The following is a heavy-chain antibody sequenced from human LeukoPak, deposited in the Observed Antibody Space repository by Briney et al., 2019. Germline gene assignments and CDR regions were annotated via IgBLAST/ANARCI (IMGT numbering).Heavy chain of an antibody. D-gene: IGHD3-22*01. J-gene: IGHJ4*02. CDR2: ISSSSSYI. CDR3: ARNLGGGHYYYDSSGYYDY. Sequence: GGSLRLSCAASGFTFSSYSMNWVRQAPGKGLEWVSSISSSSSYIYYADSVKGRFTISRDNAKNSLYLQMNSLRAEDTAVYYCARNLGGGHYYYDSSGYYDYWGQGTLVTVSS. V-gene: IGHV3-21*01. CDR1: GFTFSSYS.